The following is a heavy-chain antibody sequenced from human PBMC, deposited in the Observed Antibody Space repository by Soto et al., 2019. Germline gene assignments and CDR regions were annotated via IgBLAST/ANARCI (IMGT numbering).Heavy chain of an antibody. D-gene: IGHD3-16*01. CDR2: IYPGDSDA. CDR3: ARKIRRDGSKIYDY. CDR1: GYSFTNYW. V-gene: IGHV5-51*01. J-gene: IGHJ4*02. Sequence: GESLKISCKASGYSFTNYWIGWVRQMPGKGLEWVGIIYPGDSDARYSPSFQGQVTISVDKSINTAYLQWSSLKASDTAMYYCARKIRRDGSKIYDYWGQGTLVTVSS.